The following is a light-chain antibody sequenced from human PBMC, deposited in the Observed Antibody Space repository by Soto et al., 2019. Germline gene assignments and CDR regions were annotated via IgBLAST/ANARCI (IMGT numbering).Light chain of an antibody. J-gene: IGKJ2*01. Sequence: EFVLTQSPATLSLSPGERATLSCRASQTVITYLAWYQQKPGQAPRLLIFDATKRVTGIPARFSGSGSGTDFTLTISSLEPEDFAVYYCQQRSNWPHTFGPGTKLEIK. CDR2: DAT. V-gene: IGKV3-11*01. CDR1: QTVITY. CDR3: QQRSNWPHT.